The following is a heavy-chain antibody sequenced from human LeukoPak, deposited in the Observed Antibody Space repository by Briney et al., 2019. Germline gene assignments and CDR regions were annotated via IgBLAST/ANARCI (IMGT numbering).Heavy chain of an antibody. CDR1: GYTFTGYY. J-gene: IGHJ6*03. V-gene: IGHV1-2*02. D-gene: IGHD1-7*01. Sequence: ASVTVSCKASGYTFTGYYMHWVRQAPGQGLEWMGWINPNSGGTNYAQKFQGRVTMTRDTSISTAYMELSRLRSDDTAVYYCARDRELELSPPYYSYYMDVWGKGTKVTVSS. CDR2: INPNSGGT. CDR3: ARDRELELSPPYYSYYMDV.